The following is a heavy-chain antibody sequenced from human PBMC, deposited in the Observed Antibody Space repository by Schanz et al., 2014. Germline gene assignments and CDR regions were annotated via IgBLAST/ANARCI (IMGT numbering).Heavy chain of an antibody. D-gene: IGHD6-19*01. J-gene: IGHJ4*02. V-gene: IGHV3-11*05. CDR1: GFVFGDYY. CDR3: AANNGWHASTDY. CDR2: ISDSGTYT. Sequence: QVQVVQSGGGLVKPGGSLRLSCAASGFVFGDYYMTWIRQAPGKGLEWLSYISDSGTYTNYADSVKGRFTISRDNAKSSLYLQMNSLRVEDTAVYYCAANNGWHASTDYWGQGTLVTVSS.